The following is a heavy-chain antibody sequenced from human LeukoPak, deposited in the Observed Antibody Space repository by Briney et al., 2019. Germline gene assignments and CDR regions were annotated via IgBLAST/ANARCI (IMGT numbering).Heavy chain of an antibody. CDR2: IRYDGSNK. Sequence: GGSLRLSCAASGFTFSSYGMHWLRQAPGKGLEWVAFIRYDGSNKYYADSVKGRFTISRDNSKNTLYLQMNSLRAEDTAVYYCARAGSSGWYYFDYWGQGTLVTVSS. V-gene: IGHV3-30*02. CDR3: ARAGSSGWYYFDY. CDR1: GFTFSSYG. D-gene: IGHD6-19*01. J-gene: IGHJ4*02.